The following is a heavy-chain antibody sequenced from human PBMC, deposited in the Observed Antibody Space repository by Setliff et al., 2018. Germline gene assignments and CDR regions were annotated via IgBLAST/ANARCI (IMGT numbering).Heavy chain of an antibody. Sequence: ASVKVSCKASGYRFTTYGINWVRQAPGQGLEWMGWISPYNGNTKYAQKFQGRLTLTTDISTSTAYMELGSLTTDDTAVYYCARVESMVRGKNILRHFDYWGQGIQVTVSS. CDR3: ARVESMVRGKNILRHFDY. V-gene: IGHV1-18*01. CDR1: GYRFTTYG. CDR2: ISPYNGNT. J-gene: IGHJ4*02. D-gene: IGHD3-10*01.